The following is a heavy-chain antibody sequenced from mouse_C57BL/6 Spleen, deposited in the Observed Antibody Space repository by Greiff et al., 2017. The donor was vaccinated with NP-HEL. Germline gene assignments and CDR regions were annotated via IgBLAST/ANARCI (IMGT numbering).Heavy chain of an antibody. J-gene: IGHJ2*01. CDR3: ARGGVLRDYFDY. D-gene: IGHD1-1*01. CDR1: GYAFSSSW. Sequence: QVQLKQSGPELVKPGASVKISCKASGYAFSSSWMNWVKQRPGKGLEWIGRIYPGDGDTNYNGKFKGKATLTADKSSSTAYMQLSSLTSEDSAVYFCARGGVLRDYFDYWGQGTTLTVSS. V-gene: IGHV1-82*01. CDR2: IYPGDGDT.